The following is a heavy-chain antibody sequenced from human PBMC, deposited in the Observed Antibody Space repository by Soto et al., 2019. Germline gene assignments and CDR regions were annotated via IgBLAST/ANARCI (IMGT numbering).Heavy chain of an antibody. CDR1: GGSISRSSYY. CDR2: IYYSGST. V-gene: IGHV4-39*01. D-gene: IGHD3-10*01. J-gene: IGHJ6*02. Sequence: QLQLQESGPGLVKPSETLSLTCTVSGGSISRSSYYWGWIRQPPGKGLEWIGSIYYSGSTYYNPSLKSRVTICVDTSKNQFSLKLSSVTAADTAVYYCARQPATTYGSAGPPDVWGQGTTVTVSS. CDR3: ARQPATTYGSAGPPDV.